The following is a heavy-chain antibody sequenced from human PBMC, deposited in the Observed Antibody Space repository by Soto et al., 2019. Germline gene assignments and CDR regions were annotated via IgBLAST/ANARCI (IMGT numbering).Heavy chain of an antibody. J-gene: IGHJ5*02. D-gene: IGHD5-18*01. Sequence: ASVKVSCKASGYTFSSYAMHWVRQAPGQRLEWMGWINAGNGNTKYSQKFQGRVTITRDTSASTAYMELSSLRSEDTAVYYCARDRDVDTAMATTFDPWGQGTLVTVSS. CDR1: GYTFSSYA. CDR3: ARDRDVDTAMATTFDP. CDR2: INAGNGNT. V-gene: IGHV1-3*01.